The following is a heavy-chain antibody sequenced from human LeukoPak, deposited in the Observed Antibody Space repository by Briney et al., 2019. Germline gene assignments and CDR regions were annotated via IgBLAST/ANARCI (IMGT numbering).Heavy chain of an antibody. CDR1: GGSISSYY. V-gene: IGHV4-59*08. J-gene: IGHJ3*02. CDR2: ISYSGST. Sequence: SETLSLTCTVSGGSISSYYWSWIRQPPGKGLECIGYISYSGSTDYNPSLKSRVTMSVDTSINQFSLKLSSVTAADTAVYYCARLRLRYDSNGYSTSYEAVDIWGQGTVVTVSS. D-gene: IGHD3-22*01. CDR3: ARLRLRYDSNGYSTSYEAVDI.